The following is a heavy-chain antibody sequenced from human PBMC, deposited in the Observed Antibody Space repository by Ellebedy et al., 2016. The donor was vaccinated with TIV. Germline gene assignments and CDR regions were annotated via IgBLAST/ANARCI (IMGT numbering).Heavy chain of an antibody. CDR3: ATLRWLHAGGVY. CDR1: GYTLTELS. J-gene: IGHJ4*02. Sequence: ASVKVSXKVSGYTLTELSMHWVRQAPGKGLEWMGGFDPEDGETIYAQKFQGRVTMTEDTSTDTAYMELSSLRSEDTAVYYCATLRWLHAGGVYWGQGTLVTVSS. V-gene: IGHV1-24*01. D-gene: IGHD5-24*01. CDR2: FDPEDGET.